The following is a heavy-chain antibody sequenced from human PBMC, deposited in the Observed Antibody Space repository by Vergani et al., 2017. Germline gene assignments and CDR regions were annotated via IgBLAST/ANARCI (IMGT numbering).Heavy chain of an antibody. CDR1: GDSISSGVYY. CDR2: IYSTGST. V-gene: IGHV4-31*03. CDR3: AGDTHSWQRADR. J-gene: IGHJ5*02. D-gene: IGHD6-13*01. Sequence: QVNLQESGPGLVKPSQTLSLTCSVSGDSISSGVYYWNWIRQHPGKGLEWIGYIYSTGSTHHNPSLRRRINMSVDTSKNQFSLRLTSVTAADSAIYYCAGDTHSWQRADRWGQGLLVSVSS.